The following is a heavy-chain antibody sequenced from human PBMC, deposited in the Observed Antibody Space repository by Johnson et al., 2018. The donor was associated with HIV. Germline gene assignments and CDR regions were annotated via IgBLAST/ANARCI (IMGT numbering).Heavy chain of an antibody. Sequence: QVQLVESGGGVVQPGGSLRLSCAASGFTFSSYGMHWVRQAPGKGLEWVAFIRYDGSNKYYADSVKGRFTISRDNSKNTLYLQMNSLRAEDTAVYYCAKDKTDSSGWFSLSGAFDIWGQGTMVTVSS. V-gene: IGHV3-30*02. CDR3: AKDKTDSSGWFSLSGAFDI. D-gene: IGHD6-19*01. CDR1: GFTFSSYG. CDR2: IRYDGSNK. J-gene: IGHJ3*02.